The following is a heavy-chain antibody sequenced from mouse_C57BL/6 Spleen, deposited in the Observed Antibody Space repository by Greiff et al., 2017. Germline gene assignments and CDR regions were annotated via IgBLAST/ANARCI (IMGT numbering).Heavy chain of an antibody. D-gene: IGHD1-1*01. CDR2: IYPSDSDT. V-gene: IGHV1-61*01. CDR1: GYTFTSYW. CDR3: AEGGTTVVAPFDY. J-gene: IGHJ2*01. Sequence: VQLQQSGAELVRPGSSVKLSCKASGYTFTSYWMDWVKQRPGQGLEWIGNIYPSDSDTHYNKKFKDKATLTADKSSSTAYMQLSSLTSEDSAVYYCAEGGTTVVAPFDYWGQGTTLTVSS.